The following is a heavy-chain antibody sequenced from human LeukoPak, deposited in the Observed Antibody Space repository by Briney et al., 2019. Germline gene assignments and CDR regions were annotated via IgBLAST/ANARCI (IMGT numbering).Heavy chain of an antibody. CDR2: ISSSSSYI. V-gene: IGHV3-21*01. D-gene: IGHD3-3*01. J-gene: IGHJ4*02. CDR1: GFTFSSYS. Sequence: GGSLRLSCAASGFTFSSYSMNWVRQAPGKGLEWVSSISSSSSYIYYADSVKGRFTISRDNAKNSLYLQMNSLRAEDTAVYYCARGVRFLEWTSDYWGQGTLVTVSS. CDR3: ARGVRFLEWTSDY.